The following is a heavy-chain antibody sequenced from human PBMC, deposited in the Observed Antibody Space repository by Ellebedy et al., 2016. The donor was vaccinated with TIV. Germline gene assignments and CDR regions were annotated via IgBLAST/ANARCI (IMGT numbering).Heavy chain of an antibody. Sequence: SGPTLVKPPQTLTLTCTFSGFPLRPRGVGVGWIRQPQRTALEWLALISWGEDKRYSPSLKSRLTTTKDTSKNQVVLTRTNMDPVETATYYCAHRYCSGGTGYSDAFDIWGQGTMVTVSS. V-gene: IGHV2-5*02. CDR1: GFPLRPRGVG. J-gene: IGHJ3*02. D-gene: IGHD2-15*01. CDR3: AHRYCSGGTGYSDAFDI. CDR2: ISWGEDK.